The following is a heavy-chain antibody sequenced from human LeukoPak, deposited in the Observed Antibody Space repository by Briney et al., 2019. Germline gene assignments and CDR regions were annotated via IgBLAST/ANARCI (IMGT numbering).Heavy chain of an antibody. CDR3: AGLTVTQGLDY. CDR1: GGSISSYY. Sequence: SETLSLTCTVSGGSISSYYWSWIRQPPGKGLEWIGYIYYSGSTNYNPSLKSRVTISVDTSKNQFSLKLSSVTAADTAVYYCAGLTVTQGLDYWGQGTLVTVSS. D-gene: IGHD4-17*01. CDR2: IYYSGST. J-gene: IGHJ4*02. V-gene: IGHV4-59*08.